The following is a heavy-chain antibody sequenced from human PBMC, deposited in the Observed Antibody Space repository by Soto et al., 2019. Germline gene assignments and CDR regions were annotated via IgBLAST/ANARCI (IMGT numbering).Heavy chain of an antibody. J-gene: IGHJ2*01. CDR1: GGSIRNDGNY. V-gene: IGHV4-31*03. Sequence: QVQLQESGPGLVKPSQTLSLICSVSGGSIRNDGNYWGWVRQHPGKGLEWIRDVLYTGSTYYNPSLESRLTLSMDTSKNQFALKLSSMTVADTAVYYCTRADFGVHEYFDHWGRRTVVTVSS. D-gene: IGHD3-3*01. CDR2: VLYTGST. CDR3: TRADFGVHEYFDH.